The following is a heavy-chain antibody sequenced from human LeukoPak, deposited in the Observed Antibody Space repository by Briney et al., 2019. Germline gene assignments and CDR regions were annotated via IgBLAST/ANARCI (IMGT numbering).Heavy chain of an antibody. CDR3: AREGTYYEYVWGSSP. CDR1: GFTFSSYW. Sequence: GGSLRLSCTASGFTFSSYWMSWVRQAPGKGLEWVANIKHDGSEKYYVDSVKGRSTISRDNAKNSLYLQMNSLRAEDTAVYCCAREGTYYEYVWGSSPGGQGTLVTVSS. V-gene: IGHV3-7*01. D-gene: IGHD3-16*01. CDR2: IKHDGSEK. J-gene: IGHJ4*02.